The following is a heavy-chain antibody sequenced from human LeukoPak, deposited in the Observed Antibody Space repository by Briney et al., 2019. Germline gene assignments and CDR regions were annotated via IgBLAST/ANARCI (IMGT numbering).Heavy chain of an antibody. J-gene: IGHJ4*02. V-gene: IGHV3-23*01. CDR3: AKGGYYDMGNFDY. CDR1: GFTFSIYA. CDR2: ISGSGGST. D-gene: IGHD3-22*01. Sequence: PGGSLRLSCAASGFTFSIYAMSWVRQAPGKGLEWVSAISGSGGSTYYADSVKGRFTISRDNSKNTLYLQMNSLRAEDTAVYYCAKGGYYDMGNFDYWGQGTLVTVSS.